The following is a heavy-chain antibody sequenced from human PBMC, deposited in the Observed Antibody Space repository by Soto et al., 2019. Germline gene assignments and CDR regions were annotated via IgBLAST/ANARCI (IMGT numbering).Heavy chain of an antibody. D-gene: IGHD6-19*01. V-gene: IGHV3-23*01. CDR1: GFTFRNYV. CDR2: ITGSTGTT. Sequence: GGSLRLSCVASGFTFRNYVMNWVRQAPGKGLDWVSGITGSTGTTYYADSVKGRFTISRDNSKNTLYLQMKSLGTEDTAVYYCAKVAPPGGQWRGFDSWGQGTLVTVSS. CDR3: AKVAPPGGQWRGFDS. J-gene: IGHJ4*02.